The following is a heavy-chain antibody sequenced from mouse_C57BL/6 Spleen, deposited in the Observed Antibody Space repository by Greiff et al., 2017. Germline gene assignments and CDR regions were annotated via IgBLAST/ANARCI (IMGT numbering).Heavy chain of an antibody. V-gene: IGHV14-3*01. D-gene: IGHD1-1*01. CDR2: IDPANGNT. Sequence: VKLVESVAELVRPGASVKLSCTASGFNIKNTYMHWVKQRPEQGLEWIGRIDPANGNTKYAPKFQGKATITADTSSNTAYLQLSSLTSEDTAIYYCARNFITTVVATRAMDYWGQGTSVTVSS. CDR3: ARNFITTVVATRAMDY. CDR1: GFNIKNTY. J-gene: IGHJ4*01.